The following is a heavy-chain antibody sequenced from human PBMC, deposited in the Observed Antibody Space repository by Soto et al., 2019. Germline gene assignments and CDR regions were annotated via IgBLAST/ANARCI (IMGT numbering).Heavy chain of an antibody. J-gene: IGHJ6*03. CDR1: GYTFSNYY. CDR3: ARVVDFWSGYYGYYMDV. V-gene: IGHV1-46*01. Sequence: ASVKVSCKASGYTFSNYYIHWVRQAPGQGLEWMGIINPNGGSTNYAQKFQGRVTMTRDTSTSTVYMELRSLRSEDTGVYYCARVVDFWSGYYGYYMDVWGKGTTVTVSS. CDR2: INPNGGST. D-gene: IGHD3-3*01.